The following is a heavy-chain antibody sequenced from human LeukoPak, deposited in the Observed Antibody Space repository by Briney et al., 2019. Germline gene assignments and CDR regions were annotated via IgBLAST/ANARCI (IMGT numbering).Heavy chain of an antibody. CDR2: ISGSGGNT. D-gene: IGHD4-17*01. Sequence: GGSLRLSCAASGLTFSYYAMAWVRQAPGKGLEWVSIISGSGGNTNYADSVKGRFTISRDNFKNTLYLQTNSLRVEDTAVYYCTKDPNGDYFGAFDPWGQGTLVTVSS. CDR3: TKDPNGDYFGAFDP. V-gene: IGHV3-23*01. J-gene: IGHJ5*02. CDR1: GLTFSYYA.